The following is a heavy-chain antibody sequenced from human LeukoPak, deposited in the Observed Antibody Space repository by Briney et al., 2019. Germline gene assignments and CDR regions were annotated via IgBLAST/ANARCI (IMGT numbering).Heavy chain of an antibody. D-gene: IGHD5-12*01. CDR1: GFSFSNAW. CDR3: TTLGSGYSSF. J-gene: IGHJ4*02. Sequence: GGSLRLPCAASGFSFSNAWMSWVRQAPGKGLEWVGQIKSKTDGGTTDYAAPVKGRFTISRDDSKNTLYLQMNSLKTEDTAVYYCTTLGSGYSSFWGQGTLVTVSS. CDR2: IKSKTDGGTT. V-gene: IGHV3-15*01.